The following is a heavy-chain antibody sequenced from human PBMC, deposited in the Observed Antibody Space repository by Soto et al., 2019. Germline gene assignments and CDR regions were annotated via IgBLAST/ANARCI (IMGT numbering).Heavy chain of an antibody. J-gene: IGHJ6*03. CDR2: INEDSSYI. Sequence: EVQLVESGGGLVKPGGSLRLSCAASGFDFSSYSMNWVRQAPGKGLEWVSSINEDSSYIYYAHSLRGRFTISRDNAKASLSLQMNRLRAEDTAVYYCVRDFGWYFRSGYMDVWGDGATVTVSS. CDR3: VRDFGWYFRSGYMDV. CDR1: GFDFSSYS. D-gene: IGHD3-3*01. V-gene: IGHV3-21*02.